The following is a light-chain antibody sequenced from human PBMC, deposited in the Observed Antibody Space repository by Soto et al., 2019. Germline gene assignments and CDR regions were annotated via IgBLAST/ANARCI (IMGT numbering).Light chain of an antibody. Sequence: DIQMTQSPSSLSASVGDRVTITCRASQSISSSLNWYQQEPGRAPKLLISAASSLQSGVPSRFSASGSGTDFTLTIGSLQPEDFATYYCQQSYDMPLTFGGGTKVEIK. V-gene: IGKV1-39*01. CDR2: AAS. CDR1: QSISSS. J-gene: IGKJ4*01. CDR3: QQSYDMPLT.